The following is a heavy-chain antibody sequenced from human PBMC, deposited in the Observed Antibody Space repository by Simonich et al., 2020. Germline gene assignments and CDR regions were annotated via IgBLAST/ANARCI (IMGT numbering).Heavy chain of an antibody. J-gene: IGHJ3*02. CDR1: GYTYTGYN. Sequence: QVQLVQSGAEVKKPGASVKVSCKASGYTYTGYNMHWVRQAPGQGLEWRGWINPNSGGTNYAKKFQGRVTMTRDTSISTAYMELSRLRSDDTAVYYCARVRFEAFDIWGQGTMVTVSS. CDR2: INPNSGGT. CDR3: ARVRFEAFDI. V-gene: IGHV1-2*02.